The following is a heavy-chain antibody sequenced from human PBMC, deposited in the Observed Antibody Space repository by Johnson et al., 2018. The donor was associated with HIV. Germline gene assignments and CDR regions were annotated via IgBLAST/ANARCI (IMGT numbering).Heavy chain of an antibody. J-gene: IGHJ3*01. CDR2: ISGTGGTT. Sequence: EVQLVESGRVVAQPGGSLRLSCAPSGFTFAEFTMHWVRQAPGKGLEWVSAISGTGGTTYYADSVRGRFSISRDKSKDTLYLQMSSLTAEDTAVYYCTKNREPANYDALDVWGQVTMVTVSS. D-gene: IGHD1-26*01. CDR1: GFTFAEFT. CDR3: TKNREPANYDALDV. V-gene: IGHV3-23*04.